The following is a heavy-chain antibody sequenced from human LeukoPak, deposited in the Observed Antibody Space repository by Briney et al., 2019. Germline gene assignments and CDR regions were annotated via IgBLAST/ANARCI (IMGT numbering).Heavy chain of an antibody. J-gene: IGHJ4*02. CDR1: GFTFSSYM. D-gene: IGHD3-3*01. Sequence: GGSLRLSCAASGFTFSSYMMNWVRQAPGKGLEWVSSINSGSTYTYCTESVKGRFTASRDNAKNSLFLQMNSLRAEDTAIYYCARSLATLTYEGYWGQGTLVTVSS. V-gene: IGHV3-21*01. CDR2: INSGSTYT. CDR3: ARSLATLTYEGY.